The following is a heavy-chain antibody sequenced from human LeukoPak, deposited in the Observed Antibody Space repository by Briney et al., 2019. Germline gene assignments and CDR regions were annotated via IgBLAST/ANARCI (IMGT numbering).Heavy chain of an antibody. J-gene: IGHJ4*02. D-gene: IGHD5-18*01. V-gene: IGHV3-30*04. Sequence: GGSLRLSCAASGFSFSSYAMHWVRQAPGKGLEWVAVISYDGSNKYYADSVKGRFTISRDNSKNTLYLQMNSLRAEDTAVYYCARETMGGYSYGYGGYYFDYWGQGTLVTVSS. CDR2: ISYDGSNK. CDR1: GFSFSSYA. CDR3: ARETMGGYSYGYGGYYFDY.